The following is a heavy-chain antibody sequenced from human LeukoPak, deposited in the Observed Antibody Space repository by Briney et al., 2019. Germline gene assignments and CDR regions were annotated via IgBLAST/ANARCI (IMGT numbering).Heavy chain of an antibody. Sequence: GGSLRLSCAASGYTLSLSCMSWVRQAPGKGLEWVANIKQDGSEKYYVDSVQGRFTISRDNAKNLLFLQMNSLRAEDTAVYYCARDVGYDSSGYYPYYFDYCGQGTLGTVSS. CDR1: GYTLSLSC. V-gene: IGHV3-7*05. CDR3: ARDVGYDSSGYYPYYFDY. CDR2: IKQDGSEK. D-gene: IGHD3-22*01. J-gene: IGHJ4*02.